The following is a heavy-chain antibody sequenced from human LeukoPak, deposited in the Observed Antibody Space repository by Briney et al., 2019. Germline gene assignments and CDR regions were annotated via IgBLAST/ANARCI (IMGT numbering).Heavy chain of an antibody. D-gene: IGHD3-16*01. J-gene: IGHJ3*02. Sequence: KPGGSLRLSCAASAFTFSSYSMNWVRQAPGKGLEWVSSISRSSSYIYYADSLKGRFTISRDNAKNSLYLHMNSLRAEDTAVYYCARPSMGLYVAPDGDIWGQGTMVIVSS. V-gene: IGHV3-21*01. CDR2: ISRSSSYI. CDR3: ARPSMGLYVAPDGDI. CDR1: AFTFSSYS.